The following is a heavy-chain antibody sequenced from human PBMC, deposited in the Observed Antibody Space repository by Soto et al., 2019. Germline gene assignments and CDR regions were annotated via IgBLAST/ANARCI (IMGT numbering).Heavy chain of an antibody. CDR1: GGTFSSYA. CDR3: AVSPGRGYSYGFFDY. D-gene: IGHD5-18*01. J-gene: IGHJ4*02. Sequence: QVQLVQSGAEVKKPGSSVKVSCKASGGTFSSYAISWVRQAPGQGLEWMGGIIPIFGTANYAQKFQGRVTITADKSTSKAYMELSSLRYEVTAVYYCAVSPGRGYSYGFFDYWGQGTLVTVSS. V-gene: IGHV1-69*06. CDR2: IIPIFGTA.